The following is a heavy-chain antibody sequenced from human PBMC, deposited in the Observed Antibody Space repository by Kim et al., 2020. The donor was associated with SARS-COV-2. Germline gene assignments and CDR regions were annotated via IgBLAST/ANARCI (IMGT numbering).Heavy chain of an antibody. V-gene: IGHV3-48*03. CDR3: ATPASTDGWYLDY. CDR1: GFRFSNYE. J-gene: IGHJ4*02. D-gene: IGHD6-19*01. Sequence: GGSLRLSCAASGFRFSNYEMNWVRQSPGKGLEWISYISSISRSIYYADSVRGRFTISRDNAKNSLYLQMNSLRAEDTAVYYCATPASTDGWYLDYWRRGTLVTVSS. CDR2: ISSISRSI.